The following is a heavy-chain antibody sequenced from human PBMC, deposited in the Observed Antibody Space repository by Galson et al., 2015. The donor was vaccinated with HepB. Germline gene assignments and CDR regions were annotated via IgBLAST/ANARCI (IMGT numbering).Heavy chain of an antibody. J-gene: IGHJ6*02. CDR1: GFTFSSYA. CDR2: ISGSGGST. D-gene: IGHD1-26*01. CDR3: AKIYSGSYPNYYYYYGMDV. V-gene: IGHV3-23*01. Sequence: SLRLSCAASGFTFSSYAMSLVRQAPGKGLEWVSAISGSGGSTYYADSVKGRFTISRDNSKNTLYLQMNSLRAEDTAVYYCAKIYSGSYPNYYYYYGMDVWGQGTTVTVSS.